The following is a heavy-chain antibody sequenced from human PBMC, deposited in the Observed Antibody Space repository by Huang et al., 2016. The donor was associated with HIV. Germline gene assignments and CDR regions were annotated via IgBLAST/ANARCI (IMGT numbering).Heavy chain of an antibody. Sequence: QAQLVQSGAEVKKPGASVRVSCKASGYPFTGYYIHWVRQAPGQGLEWRGWINPNSGGTNYVQKFQGRVTMTTDRSITTAYMELSRLSSDDTAVYYCARNFDGRGYYYDFAYWGQGTLVTVSS. CDR3: ARNFDGRGYYYDFAY. D-gene: IGHD3-22*01. V-gene: IGHV1-2*02. CDR2: INPNSGGT. J-gene: IGHJ4*02. CDR1: GYPFTGYY.